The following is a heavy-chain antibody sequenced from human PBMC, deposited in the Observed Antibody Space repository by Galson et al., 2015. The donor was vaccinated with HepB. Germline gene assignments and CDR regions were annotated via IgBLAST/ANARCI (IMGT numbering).Heavy chain of an antibody. CDR2: IKQDGSVK. V-gene: IGHV3-7*03. CDR3: ARAIGGYDSL. D-gene: IGHD3-22*01. CDR1: GFTFSSYW. Sequence: SLRLSCAAPGFTFSSYWMTWVRQAPGKGLEWVANIKQDGSVKNYVDSVKGRFTISRDSAKNSLYLQMNSLRAEETAVYYCARAIGGYDSLWGQGTMVTVSS. J-gene: IGHJ3*01.